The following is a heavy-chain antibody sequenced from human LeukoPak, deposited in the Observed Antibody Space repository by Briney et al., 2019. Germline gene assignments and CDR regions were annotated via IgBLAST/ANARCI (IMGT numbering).Heavy chain of an antibody. J-gene: IGHJ4*02. CDR2: VSSDGSRT. Sequence: GGSLRLSRAASGVSFSTTWMHWVRQAPGKGLMWVSHVSSDGSRTYADSVKGRFTVSRDNNKDMVYLQMSSLRAEDTAVYYCATDGAYGLTHWGQGTLVTVSS. D-gene: IGHD3-16*01. CDR1: GVSFSTTW. CDR3: ATDGAYGLTH. V-gene: IGHV3-74*01.